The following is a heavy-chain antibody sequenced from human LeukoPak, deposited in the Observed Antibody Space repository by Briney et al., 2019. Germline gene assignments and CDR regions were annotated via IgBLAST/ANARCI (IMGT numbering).Heavy chain of an antibody. V-gene: IGHV1-18*01. CDR3: ARDGSSSRPFYYYGMDV. Sequence: ASVKVSCKASGYTFTSYGISWVRQAPGQGLEWMGWISAYNGNTNYAQKLQGRVTMTTDTSTSTAYMELRSLRSDDTAVYYCARDGSSSRPFYYYGMDVWGQGTTVTVSS. CDR2: ISAYNGNT. D-gene: IGHD6-13*01. CDR1: GYTFTSYG. J-gene: IGHJ6*02.